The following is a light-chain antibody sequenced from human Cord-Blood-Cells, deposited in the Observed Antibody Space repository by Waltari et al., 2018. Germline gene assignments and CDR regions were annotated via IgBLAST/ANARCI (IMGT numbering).Light chain of an antibody. CDR1: SSDVGSLNL. J-gene: IGLJ3*02. CDR2: EGS. Sequence: QSALTQPASVSGSPGQSITISCTGTSSDVGSLNLVSWYLQPPGKAPNLMIYEGSKRPSGVSNRFSGSKSGNTASLTISGLQAEDEADYYCCSYAGSSTWVFGGGTKLTVL. CDR3: CSYAGSSTWV. V-gene: IGLV2-23*01.